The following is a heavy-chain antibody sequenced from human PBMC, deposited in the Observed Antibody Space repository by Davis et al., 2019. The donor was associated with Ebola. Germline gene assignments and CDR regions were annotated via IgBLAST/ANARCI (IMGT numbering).Heavy chain of an antibody. CDR3: ARDGVRGYFDY. J-gene: IGHJ4*02. Sequence: ASVKVSCKASGYTFTSYDINWVRQAAGQGLEWMGWISAYNGNTNYAQKLQGRVTMTTDTSTSTAYMELRSLRSDDTAVYYCARDGVRGYFDYWGQGTLVTVSS. CDR1: GYTFTSYD. D-gene: IGHD3-10*01. V-gene: IGHV1-18*01. CDR2: ISAYNGNT.